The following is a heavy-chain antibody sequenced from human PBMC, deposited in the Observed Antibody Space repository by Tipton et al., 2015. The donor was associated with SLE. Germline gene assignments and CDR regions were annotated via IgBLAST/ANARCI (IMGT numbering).Heavy chain of an antibody. J-gene: IGHJ4*02. CDR2: IYYSGST. CDR3: ARVFGGVIVDY. CDR1: GGSFSGYY. Sequence: TLSLTCAVYGGSFSGYYWSWIRQPPGKGLEWIGSIYYSGSTYYNPSLKSRVTISVDRSKNQFSLKLSSVTAADTAVYYCARVFGGVIVDYWGQGTLVTVSS. V-gene: IGHV4-34*01. D-gene: IGHD3-16*02.